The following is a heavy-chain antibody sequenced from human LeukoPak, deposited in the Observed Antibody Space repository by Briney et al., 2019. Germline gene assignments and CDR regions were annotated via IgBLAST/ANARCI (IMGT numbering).Heavy chain of an antibody. CDR3: ARASGGLQIAAANWGDYFDY. CDR2: ISSSSSYI. Sequence: AGGSLRLSCAASGFTFSSYSMNWVRQAPGKGLEWVSSISSSSSYIYYADSVKGRFTISRDNAKNSLYLQMNSLRAEDTAVYYCARASGGLQIAAANWGDYFDYWGQGTLVTVSS. J-gene: IGHJ4*02. V-gene: IGHV3-21*01. D-gene: IGHD6-13*01. CDR1: GFTFSSYS.